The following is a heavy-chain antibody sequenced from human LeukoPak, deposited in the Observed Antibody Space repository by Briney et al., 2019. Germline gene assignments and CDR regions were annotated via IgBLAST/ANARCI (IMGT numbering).Heavy chain of an antibody. CDR1: GGTFISYA. V-gene: IGHV1-69*05. D-gene: IGHD3-9*01. J-gene: IGHJ6*03. Sequence: ASVTVSFKASGGTFISYAISWVRQAPGQGLEWMGGIIPIFGTANYAQKFQGRVTITTDESTSTAYMELSSLRSEDTAVYYCARSYDILTGPNTYYYYYMDVWGKGTTVTVSS. CDR3: ARSYDILTGPNTYYYYYMDV. CDR2: IIPIFGTA.